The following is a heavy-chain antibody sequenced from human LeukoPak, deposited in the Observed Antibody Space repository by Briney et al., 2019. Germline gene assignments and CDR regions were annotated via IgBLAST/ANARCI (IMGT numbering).Heavy chain of an antibody. Sequence: GASVKVSCKASGYTFTSYGISWVRQAPGQGLEWMGWISAYNGNTNYAQKFQGRVTMTEDTSTDTAYMELSSLRSEDTAVYYCAADKTDYWGQGTLVTVSS. D-gene: IGHD6-13*01. CDR1: GYTFTSYG. CDR3: AADKTDY. V-gene: IGHV1-18*01. CDR2: ISAYNGNT. J-gene: IGHJ4*02.